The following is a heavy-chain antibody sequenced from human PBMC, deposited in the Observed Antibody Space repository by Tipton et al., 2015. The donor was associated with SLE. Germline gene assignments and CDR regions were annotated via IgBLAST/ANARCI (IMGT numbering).Heavy chain of an antibody. V-gene: IGHV4-59*01. CDR3: ARPYSSSWRDAFDI. CDR2: IYYSGST. Sequence: TLSLTCTVSGGSISSYYWSWIRQPPGKGLEWIGYIYYSGSTNYNPSLKSRVTISVDTSKNQFSLKLSSVTAADTAVYYCARPYSSSWRDAFDIWGQGTMVTVSS. J-gene: IGHJ3*02. D-gene: IGHD6-13*01. CDR1: GGSISSYY.